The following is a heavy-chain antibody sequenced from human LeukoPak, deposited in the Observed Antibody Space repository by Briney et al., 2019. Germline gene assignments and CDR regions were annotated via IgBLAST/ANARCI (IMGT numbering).Heavy chain of an antibody. V-gene: IGHV4-59*01. CDR1: GGSITSYY. D-gene: IGHD1-26*01. Sequence: SETLSLTCTISGGSITSYYWNWIRQPPGKGLEWIGYIYYSGSTNYNPSLKSRVTISVDTSKNQFSLKLSSVTAADTAVYYCAREKGQWELLRVFDYWGQGTLVTVSS. CDR2: IYYSGST. J-gene: IGHJ4*02. CDR3: AREKGQWELLRVFDY.